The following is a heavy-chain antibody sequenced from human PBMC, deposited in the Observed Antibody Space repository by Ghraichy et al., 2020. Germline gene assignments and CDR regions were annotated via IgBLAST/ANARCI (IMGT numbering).Heavy chain of an antibody. CDR2: IYGSGST. CDR3: ARGNWFDP. J-gene: IGHJ5*02. CDR1: GGSITNYY. Sequence: LSCTVSGGSITNYYWSWIRQPPGKGLEWLGYIYGSGSTNYNPSLKSRVTISVDTSKTQLSLRLNSVTAADTAVYYRARGNWFDPWGQGTLVTVSS. V-gene: IGHV4-59*01.